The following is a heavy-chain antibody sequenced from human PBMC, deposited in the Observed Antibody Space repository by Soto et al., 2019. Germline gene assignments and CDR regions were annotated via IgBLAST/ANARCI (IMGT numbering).Heavy chain of an antibody. Sequence: SETLSLTCTVSGGSISSGTYFWGWIRQPPGKGLEWIGSIDYSGTTYYNTSLRARATISVDTSKNQFSLSLSSVTAADTAVYYCARYKSNYYYGMDVWGQGTTVTVSS. V-gene: IGHV4-39*01. CDR2: IDYSGTT. J-gene: IGHJ6*02. CDR1: GGSISSGTYF. D-gene: IGHD1-20*01. CDR3: ARYKSNYYYGMDV.